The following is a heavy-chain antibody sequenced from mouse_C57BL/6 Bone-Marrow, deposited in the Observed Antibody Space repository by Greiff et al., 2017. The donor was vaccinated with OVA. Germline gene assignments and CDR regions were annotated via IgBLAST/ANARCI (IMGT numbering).Heavy chain of an antibody. Sequence: QVQLKESGAELARPGASVKLSCKASGYTFTSYGISWVKQRTGQGLEWIGEIYPRSGNTYYNEKFKGKATLTAEKSSSTAYMELRSLTSEDSAVYFCSAYYSNYVDAMDYWGQGTSVTVSS. CDR2: IYPRSGNT. CDR3: SAYYSNYVDAMDY. V-gene: IGHV1-81*01. D-gene: IGHD2-5*01. CDR1: GYTFTSYG. J-gene: IGHJ4*01.